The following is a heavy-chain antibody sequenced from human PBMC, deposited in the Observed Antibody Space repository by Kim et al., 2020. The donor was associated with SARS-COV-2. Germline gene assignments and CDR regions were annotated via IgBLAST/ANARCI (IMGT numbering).Heavy chain of an antibody. Sequence: GGSLRLSCAASGFTFSSYAMSWVRQAPGKGLEWVSAISGSGGSTYYADSVKGRFTISRDNSKNTLYLQMNSLRTEDTAVYYCAKEERPYDILTGYQYWGQGTLVTVSS. V-gene: IGHV3-23*01. CDR2: ISGSGGST. CDR1: GFTFSSYA. CDR3: AKEERPYDILTGYQY. J-gene: IGHJ4*02. D-gene: IGHD3-9*01.